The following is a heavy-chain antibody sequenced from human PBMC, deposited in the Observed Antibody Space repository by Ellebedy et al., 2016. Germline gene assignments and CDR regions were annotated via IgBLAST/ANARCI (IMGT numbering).Heavy chain of an antibody. J-gene: IGHJ5*02. V-gene: IGHV3-23*01. CDR1: GFPFGYYA. CDR2: ISGSGGVT. CDR3: ARGVGSGWFDP. Sequence: GGSLRLSCATSGFPFGYYAMNWVRQAPGKGLEWVSSISGSGGVTYYADSVKGRFTISRDNSQNTLFLQMNSLRAEDTAVYYCARGVGSGWFDPWGQGTLVTVSS. D-gene: IGHD2-15*01.